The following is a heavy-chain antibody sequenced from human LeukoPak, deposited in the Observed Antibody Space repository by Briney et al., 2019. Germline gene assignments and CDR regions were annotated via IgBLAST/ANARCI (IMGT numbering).Heavy chain of an antibody. D-gene: IGHD3-22*01. Sequence: ASVEVSCKTSGYTFTCFDINWVRQAARQGLEWLGWMNPYTGKTGYAQKFQGRVTFTGDTSIRTAYMEVSSLTSEDTAVYYCARAPSPYYYDSSAYYSDYWGQGTLVTVSS. V-gene: IGHV1-8*03. CDR2: MNPYTGKT. CDR1: GYTFTCFD. CDR3: ARAPSPYYYDSSAYYSDY. J-gene: IGHJ4*02.